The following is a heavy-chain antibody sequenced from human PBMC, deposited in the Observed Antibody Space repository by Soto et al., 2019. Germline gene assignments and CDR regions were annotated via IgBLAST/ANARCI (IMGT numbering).Heavy chain of an antibody. CDR2: IYYSGST. CDR3: ARQIGRKTRVDTMIVLDY. Sequence: SETLSLTCTVSGGSISSYYWSWIRQPPGKGLEWIGYIYYSGSTNYNPSLESRVTISLDTSNNQFSLQLTSVTAADTAVYFCARQIGRKTRVDTMIVLDYWGPGALVTVSS. V-gene: IGHV4-59*08. D-gene: IGHD2-8*02. CDR1: GGSISSYY. J-gene: IGHJ4*02.